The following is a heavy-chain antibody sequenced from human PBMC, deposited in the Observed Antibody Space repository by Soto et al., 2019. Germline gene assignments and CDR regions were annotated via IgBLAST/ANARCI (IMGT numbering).Heavy chain of an antibody. J-gene: IGHJ4*02. D-gene: IGHD5-18*01. Sequence: QVQLVESGGGVVQPGKSLRLSCAASGFTFSTYGMHWVRQAPGKGLEWVAVIWYDGSNKYHGDSLKGRFTISRDNSKNPLYLQINNPRAEDTGVYYCGRDGALGDTAVVDSWGQGTLVTVSS. V-gene: IGHV3-33*01. CDR2: IWYDGSNK. CDR3: GRDGALGDTAVVDS. CDR1: GFTFSTYG.